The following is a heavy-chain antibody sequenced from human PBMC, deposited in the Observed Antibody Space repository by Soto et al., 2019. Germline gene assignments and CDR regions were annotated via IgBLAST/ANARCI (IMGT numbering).Heavy chain of an antibody. Sequence: EVQLLESGGGLVQPGGSLRLSCAASGFTFSSYAMSWFRQAPGKGLEWVSAISGSGGSTYYADSVKGRFTISRDNSKNTLYLQMNSLRAEDTAVYYCAKAYSNYWLGCYYMDVWGKGTTVTVSS. CDR3: AKAYSNYWLGCYYMDV. CDR2: ISGSGGST. D-gene: IGHD4-4*01. J-gene: IGHJ6*03. CDR1: GFTFSSYA. V-gene: IGHV3-23*01.